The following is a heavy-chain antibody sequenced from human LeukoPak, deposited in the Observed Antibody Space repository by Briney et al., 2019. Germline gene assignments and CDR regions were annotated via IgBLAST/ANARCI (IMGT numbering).Heavy chain of an antibody. D-gene: IGHD3-22*01. CDR3: ARSSKEDSSGYYRNWFDP. Sequence: GESLKISCKGSGYSFTSYWIGWVRQMPGKGLEWMGIIYPGDSDTGYSPSFQGQVTISADKSISTAYLQWSSLKASDTAMYYCARSSKEDSSGYYRNWFDPWGQGTLVTVSS. J-gene: IGHJ5*02. CDR1: GYSFTSYW. CDR2: IYPGDSDT. V-gene: IGHV5-51*01.